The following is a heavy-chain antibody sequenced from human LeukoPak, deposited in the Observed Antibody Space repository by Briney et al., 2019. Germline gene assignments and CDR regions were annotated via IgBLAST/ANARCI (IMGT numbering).Heavy chain of an antibody. CDR1: GFTFSSYS. Sequence: SGGSLRLSCAASGFTFSSYSMNWVRQAPGKGLEWVSSISSSSSYIYYADSVKGRFTISRDNAKNSLYLQMNSLRAEDTAVYYCARDLRGYYFDYWGQGTLVTVSS. CDR3: ARDLRGYYFDY. V-gene: IGHV3-21*01. J-gene: IGHJ4*02. CDR2: ISSSSSYI.